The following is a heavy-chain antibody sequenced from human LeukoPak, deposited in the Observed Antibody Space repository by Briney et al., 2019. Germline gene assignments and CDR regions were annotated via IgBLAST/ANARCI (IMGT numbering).Heavy chain of an antibody. J-gene: IGHJ5*02. V-gene: IGHV1-69*13. Sequence: GASVKVSCKASGGTFSSYAISWVRQAPGQGLEWMGGIIPIFGTANYAQKFQGRVTITADESTSTAYMELSSLRSEDTAVYYCARAGGYGSGNSAWGQGTLVTVSS. D-gene: IGHD3-10*01. CDR3: ARAGGYGSGNSA. CDR2: IIPIFGTA. CDR1: GGTFSSYA.